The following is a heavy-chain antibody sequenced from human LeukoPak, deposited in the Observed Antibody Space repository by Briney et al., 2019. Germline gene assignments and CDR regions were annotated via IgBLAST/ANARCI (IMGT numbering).Heavy chain of an antibody. CDR2: ISGSGGGT. Sequence: GGSLRLSCAASGFTFSSDGMTWVRQAPGKGLEWVSAISGSGGGTFYADSVKGRLTISRDNSKNTLYLQTNSLRVDDTAVYYCAKDQVGVAAPGYWGQGTLVTVSS. CDR1: GFTFSSDG. J-gene: IGHJ4*02. D-gene: IGHD6-13*01. V-gene: IGHV3-23*01. CDR3: AKDQVGVAAPGY.